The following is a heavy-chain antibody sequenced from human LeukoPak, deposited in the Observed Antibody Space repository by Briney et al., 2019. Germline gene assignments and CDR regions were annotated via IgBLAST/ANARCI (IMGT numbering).Heavy chain of an antibody. V-gene: IGHV3-74*01. CDR3: SREQHGGRYFDY. CDR2: IYSDGTTT. D-gene: IGHD3-16*01. CDR1: GSTFSSYW. Sequence: GGPLRLSCAVSGSTFSSYWIHWVRQAPGKGLEWVSRIYSDGTTTSYADSVKGRFTISRDNAKNTLYLQMNSLRAEDTAVYYCSREQHGGRYFDYWGQGTLVTASS. J-gene: IGHJ4*02.